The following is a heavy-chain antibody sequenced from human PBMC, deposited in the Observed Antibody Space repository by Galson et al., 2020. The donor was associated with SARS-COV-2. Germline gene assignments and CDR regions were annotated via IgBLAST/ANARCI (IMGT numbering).Heavy chain of an antibody. D-gene: IGHD3-22*01. J-gene: IGHJ4*02. CDR3: AKFTATRITMIVVETVGGYFDY. V-gene: IGHV3-23*01. CDR1: GFTFSSYA. CDR2: ISGSGGST. Sequence: GESLKISCAASGFTFSSYAMSWVRQAPGKGLEWVSAISGSGGSTYYADSVKGRFTISRDNSKNTLYLQMNSLRAEDTAVYYCAKFTATRITMIVVETVGGYFDYWGQGTLVIVSS.